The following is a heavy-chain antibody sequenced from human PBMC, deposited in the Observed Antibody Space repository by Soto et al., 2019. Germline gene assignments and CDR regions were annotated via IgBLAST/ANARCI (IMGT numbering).Heavy chain of an antibody. Sequence: LRLSCAASGFTFSSYAMSWVRQAPGKGLEWVSAISGSGGSTYYADSVKGRFTISRDNSKNTLYLQMNSLRAEDTAVYYCAKVRSITMIVVADYWGQGTLVTVS. CDR2: ISGSGGST. CDR1: GFTFSSYA. J-gene: IGHJ4*02. CDR3: AKVRSITMIVVADY. D-gene: IGHD3-22*01. V-gene: IGHV3-23*01.